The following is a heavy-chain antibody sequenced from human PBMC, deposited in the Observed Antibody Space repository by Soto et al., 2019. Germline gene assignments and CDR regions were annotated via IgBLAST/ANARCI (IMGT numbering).Heavy chain of an antibody. CDR3: AGPARGNYDSQYFRH. CDR1: GYTFTSSG. V-gene: IGHV1-18*04. J-gene: IGHJ1*01. Sequence: ASVKVSCKASGYTFTSSGISWVRQAPGQGPEWMGWISGYNGNTNSAQKLQDRVTMTTDTSTSTAYMELRSLRSDDTAVYFCAGPARGNYDSQYFRHWGQGTLVTVSS. D-gene: IGHD3-22*01. CDR2: ISGYNGNT.